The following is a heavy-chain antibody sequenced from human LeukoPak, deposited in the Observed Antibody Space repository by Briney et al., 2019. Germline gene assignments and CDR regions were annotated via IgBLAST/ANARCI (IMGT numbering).Heavy chain of an antibody. J-gene: IGHJ6*02. D-gene: IGHD3-3*01. CDR3: ARDYDFWSGYPVSRNYYYGMDV. CDR1: GFTVSSNY. Sequence: GGSLRLSCAASGFTVSSNYMSWVRQAPGKGLEWVSVIYSGGSTYYADSVKGRFTISRDNSKNTLYLQMNSLRAEDTAVYYCARDYDFWSGYPVSRNYYYGMDVWGQGTTVTVSS. CDR2: IYSGGST. V-gene: IGHV3-53*01.